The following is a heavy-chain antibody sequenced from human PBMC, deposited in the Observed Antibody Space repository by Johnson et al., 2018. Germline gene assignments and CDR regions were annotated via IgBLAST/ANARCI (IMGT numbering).Heavy chain of an antibody. CDR3: AREDLYYYYYMDV. CDR1: GFTFSSYS. Sequence: VQLVESGGGLVQPGGSLRLSCAASGFTFSSYSMNWVRQAPGKGLEWVANIKQDGSEKYYADSGKGRCTISRDNSKNTLYLQMNSLRAEDTAVYYCAREDLYYYYYMDVWGKGTTVTVSS. V-gene: IGHV3-7*01. CDR2: IKQDGSEK. J-gene: IGHJ6*03.